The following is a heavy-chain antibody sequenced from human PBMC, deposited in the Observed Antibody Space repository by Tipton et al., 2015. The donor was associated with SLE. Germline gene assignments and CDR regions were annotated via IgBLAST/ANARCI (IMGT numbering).Heavy chain of an antibody. CDR2: ISASGGRT. D-gene: IGHD6-13*01. Sequence: SLRLSCAASGFMFSNYGMNWVRQAPGKGLEWVSSISASGGRTYYADSVKGRFTISRDNSKNTLYLQMNSLRAEDTAVYYCAKDRSVGIAAAGYYYYGMDVWGQGTTVTVSS. CDR3: AKDRSVGIAAAGYYYYGMDV. CDR1: GFMFSNYG. J-gene: IGHJ6*02. V-gene: IGHV3-23*01.